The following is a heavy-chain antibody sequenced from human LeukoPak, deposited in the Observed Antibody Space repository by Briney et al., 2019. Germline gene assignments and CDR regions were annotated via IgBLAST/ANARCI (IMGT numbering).Heavy chain of an antibody. Sequence: PGGSLRLSCAASGFTVSSNYMSWIRQAPGKGLEWVSYISSSGSTIYYADSVKGRFTISRDNAKNSLYLQMNSLRAEDTAVYYCARGLPATLLDYWGQGTLVTVSS. V-gene: IGHV3-11*01. CDR1: GFTVSSNY. CDR2: ISSSGSTI. J-gene: IGHJ4*02. CDR3: ARGLPATLLDY. D-gene: IGHD2-2*01.